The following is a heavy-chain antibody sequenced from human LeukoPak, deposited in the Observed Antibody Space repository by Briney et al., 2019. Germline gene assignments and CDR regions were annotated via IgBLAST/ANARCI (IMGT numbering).Heavy chain of an antibody. J-gene: IGHJ4*02. Sequence: ASVKVSCKASGGTFSSYAISWVRQAPGQGLEWMGGIIPIFGTANYAQKFQGRVTITADKSTSTAYMELSSLRSEDTAAYYCARVRQQLAFDYWGQGTLVTVSS. D-gene: IGHD6-13*01. CDR2: IIPIFGTA. V-gene: IGHV1-69*06. CDR1: GGTFSSYA. CDR3: ARVRQQLAFDY.